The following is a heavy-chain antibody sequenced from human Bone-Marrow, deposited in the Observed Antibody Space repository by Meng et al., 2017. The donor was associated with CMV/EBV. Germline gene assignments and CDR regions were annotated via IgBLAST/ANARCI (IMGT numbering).Heavy chain of an antibody. Sequence: SVKVSCKASGYTFTSYGISWVRQAPGQGLEWMGGIIPILGIANYAQKFQGRVTITADKSTSTAYMELSSLRSEDTAVYYCARDRDDFWSGSLGYWGQGPRVTGYS. CDR1: GYTFTSYG. D-gene: IGHD3-3*01. J-gene: IGHJ4*02. V-gene: IGHV1-69*10. CDR2: IIPILGIA. CDR3: ARDRDDFWSGSLGY.